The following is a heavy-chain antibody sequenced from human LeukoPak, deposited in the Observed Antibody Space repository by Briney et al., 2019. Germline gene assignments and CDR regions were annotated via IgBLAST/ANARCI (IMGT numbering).Heavy chain of an antibody. D-gene: IGHD6-19*01. V-gene: IGHV3-30*04. CDR3: AKDKTSYSSGWFDP. CDR2: ISYDGSNK. Sequence: GGSLRLTCAASGFTFSSYAMHWVRQAPGKGLEWVAVISYDGSNKYYADSVKGRFTISRDNSKNTLYLQMNSLRAEDTAVYYCAKDKTSYSSGWFDPWGQGTLVTVSS. CDR1: GFTFSSYA. J-gene: IGHJ5*02.